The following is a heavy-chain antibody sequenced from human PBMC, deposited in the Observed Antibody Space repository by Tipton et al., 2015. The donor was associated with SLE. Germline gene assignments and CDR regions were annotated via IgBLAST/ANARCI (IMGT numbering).Heavy chain of an antibody. Sequence: LRLSCAVYGGSFSGYYWSWIRQPPGKGLEWIGEINHSGSTNYNPSLKSRVTISVDTSKNQFSLKLSSVTAADTAVYYCARATPIQLWLGDAFDIWGQGKMVTVSS. V-gene: IGHV4-34*01. CDR3: ARATPIQLWLGDAFDI. D-gene: IGHD5-18*01. J-gene: IGHJ3*02. CDR1: GGSFSGYY. CDR2: INHSGST.